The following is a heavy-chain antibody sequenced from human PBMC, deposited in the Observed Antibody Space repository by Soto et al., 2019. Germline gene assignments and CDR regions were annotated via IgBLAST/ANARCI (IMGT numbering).Heavy chain of an antibody. CDR2: IYPGDSDT. V-gene: IGHV5-51*01. J-gene: IGHJ6*02. Sequence: EVQLVQSGAEVKKPGESLKISCKGSGYSFTSYWIGWVRQMPGKGLEWMGIIYPGDSDTRYSPSFQGQVTISANKSIXTAYLQWSSLKASDTAMYYCARTVTTNYYYYGMDVWGQGTTVTVSS. D-gene: IGHD4-17*01. CDR3: ARTVTTNYYYYGMDV. CDR1: GYSFTSYW.